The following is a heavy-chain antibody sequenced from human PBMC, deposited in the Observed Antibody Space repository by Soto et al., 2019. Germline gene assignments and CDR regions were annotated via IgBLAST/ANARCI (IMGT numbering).Heavy chain of an antibody. CDR2: ISAYNGNK. V-gene: IGHV1-18*01. Sequence: QVQLVQSGAEVKKPGASVKVSCKTSGYTFTSYGICWVRQAPGQGLEWMGWISAYNGNKKYAQKLPGRVTMTTDTSTSTAYMELRILKSDDTAVYYCARDAAIGMNDYWGQGTLVTVSS. CDR1: GYTFTSYG. CDR3: ARDAAIGMNDY. J-gene: IGHJ4*02. D-gene: IGHD1-20*01.